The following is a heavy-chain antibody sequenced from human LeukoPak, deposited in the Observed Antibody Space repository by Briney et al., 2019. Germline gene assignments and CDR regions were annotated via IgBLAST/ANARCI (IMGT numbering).Heavy chain of an antibody. J-gene: IGHJ4*02. CDR2: MNPNTGRT. D-gene: IGHD3-10*01. V-gene: IGHV1-8*01. Sequence: ASVKVSCKASRYTFTSYDINWVREAAGHGLEWMGWMNPNTGRTGYAQKFQGRITMTRDTSINTAYMELTNLRSEDTAIYYCARLSQTPDYYTLDGYYYLGCWGQGTPVTVSS. CDR3: ARLSQTPDYYTLDGYYYLGC. CDR1: RYTFTSYD.